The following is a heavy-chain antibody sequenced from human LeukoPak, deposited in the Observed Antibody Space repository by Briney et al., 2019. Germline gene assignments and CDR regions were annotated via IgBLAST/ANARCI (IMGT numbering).Heavy chain of an antibody. CDR1: GFTFSSYS. V-gene: IGHV3-21*01. J-gene: IGHJ5*02. CDR3: ARDHSSWYDHNWFDP. CDR2: ISSSSSYI. D-gene: IGHD6-13*01. Sequence: GGSLRLSRAASGFTFSSYSMNWVRQAPGKGLEWVSSISSSSSYIYYADSVKGRFTISRDNAKNSLYLQMNSLRAEDTAVYYCARDHSSWYDHNWFDPWGQGTLVTVSS.